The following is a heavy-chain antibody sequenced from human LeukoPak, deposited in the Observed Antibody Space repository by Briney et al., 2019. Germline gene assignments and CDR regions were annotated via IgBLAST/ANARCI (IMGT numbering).Heavy chain of an antibody. V-gene: IGHV4-61*02. CDR2: FHTRGST. D-gene: IGHD2-15*01. J-gene: IGHJ4*02. CDR3: ARNYCRGGTCYPYFDY. Sequence: SETLSLTCTVSRGSISSGNYYWSWIRQPAGKGLEWIGRFHTRGSTNYNPSLKSRVIISVDTSKNQFSLKLSSVTAADTAVYYCARNYCRGGTCYPYFDYWGQGTLVTVSS. CDR1: RGSISSGNYY.